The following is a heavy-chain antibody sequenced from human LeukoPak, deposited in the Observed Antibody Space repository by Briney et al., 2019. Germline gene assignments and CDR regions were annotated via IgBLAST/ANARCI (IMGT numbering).Heavy chain of an antibody. J-gene: IGHJ6*02. CDR2: ISWNGGSI. Sequence: GGSLRLSCAASGFTVSSNYMSWVRQAPGKGLEWVSGISWNGGSIGYADSVKGRFTISRDNAKNSLYLQMNSLRAEDTALYYCSKDRDYESYYGMDVWGQGTTVTVSS. V-gene: IGHV3-9*01. CDR3: SKDRDYESYYGMDV. D-gene: IGHD4-17*01. CDR1: GFTVSSNY.